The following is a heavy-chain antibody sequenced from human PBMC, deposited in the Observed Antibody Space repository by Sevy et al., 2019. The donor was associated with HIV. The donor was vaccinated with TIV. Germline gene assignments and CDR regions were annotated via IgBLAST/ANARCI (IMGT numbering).Heavy chain of an antibody. CDR3: ARGPISPVVVPAASPSRKYYGMDV. V-gene: IGHV4-34*01. CDR1: GGSFSGYY. Sequence: SETLSLTCAVYGGSFSGYYWSWIRQPPGKGLEWIGEINHSGSTNYNPSLKSRVTISVDTSKNQFSLKLSSVTAADTAVYYCARGPISPVVVPAASPSRKYYGMDVWGQGTTVTVSS. CDR2: INHSGST. J-gene: IGHJ6*02. D-gene: IGHD2-2*01.